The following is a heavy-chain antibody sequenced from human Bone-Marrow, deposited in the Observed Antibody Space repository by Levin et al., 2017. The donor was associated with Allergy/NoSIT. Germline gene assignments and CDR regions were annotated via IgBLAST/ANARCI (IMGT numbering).Heavy chain of an antibody. Sequence: SETLSLTCNVSPGSRNNYYWTWIRQSAEKGLEWIGRMHTTEGPIYNPSLRSRLSMSLDTSANPFSLNLRSMSAADTALYHCVRGDPRSPVKAFDLWGQGTLVTVSS. CDR1: PGSRNNYY. J-gene: IGHJ5*02. CDR3: VRGDPRSPVKAFDL. D-gene: IGHD2-21*01. CDR2: MHTTEGP. V-gene: IGHV4-4*07.